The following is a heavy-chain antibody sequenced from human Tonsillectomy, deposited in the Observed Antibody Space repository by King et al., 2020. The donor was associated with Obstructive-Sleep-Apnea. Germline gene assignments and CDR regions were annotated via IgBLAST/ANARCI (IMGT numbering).Heavy chain of an antibody. CDR1: GFTFSNAW. CDR2: IKSKTNGGAT. V-gene: IGHV3-15*01. Sequence: VQLVESGGGLVKPGGSLRLSCAASGFTFSNAWMSWVRQSPGKGLKVVGRIKSKTNGGATDYAAPVKGRFTISRDDSKNTLYLQMNSLKIEDTAIYYCSTEDDWGQGTLVTVSS. CDR3: STEDD. J-gene: IGHJ4*02.